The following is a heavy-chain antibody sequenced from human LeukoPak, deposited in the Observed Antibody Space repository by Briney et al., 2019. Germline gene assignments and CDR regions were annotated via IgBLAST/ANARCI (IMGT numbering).Heavy chain of an antibody. Sequence: GGSLRLSCAASGFTFSSYGMHWVRQAPGEGLEWVAVMYYDGISKYYADSVKGRFTISRDNSMNTLYLQMNSLRAEDTAVYFCARDLYCSGGSCLYFDYWGQGTLVTVSS. D-gene: IGHD2-15*01. CDR3: ARDLYCSGGSCLYFDY. CDR1: GFTFSSYG. CDR2: MYYDGISK. J-gene: IGHJ4*02. V-gene: IGHV3-33*01.